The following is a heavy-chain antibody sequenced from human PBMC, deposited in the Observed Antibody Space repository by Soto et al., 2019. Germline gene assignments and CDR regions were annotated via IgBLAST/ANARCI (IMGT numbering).Heavy chain of an antibody. CDR2: INHSGST. CDR3: ARRLASTPGNYFDY. Sequence: PSETLSLTCAVYGGSFSGYDWTWIRQPPGTGLEWIGEINHSGSTNYNPSLKSRVTISVDTSKNQFSLKLSSVTAADTAVYYCARRLASTPGNYFDYWGQGTLVTVSS. D-gene: IGHD4-4*01. V-gene: IGHV4-34*01. J-gene: IGHJ4*02. CDR1: GGSFSGYD.